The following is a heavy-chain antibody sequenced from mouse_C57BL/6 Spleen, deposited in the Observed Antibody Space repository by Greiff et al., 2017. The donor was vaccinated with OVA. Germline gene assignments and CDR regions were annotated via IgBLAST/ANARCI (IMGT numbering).Heavy chain of an antibody. D-gene: IGHD1-1*01. CDR2: INPNNGGT. CDR1: GYTFTDYN. V-gene: IGHV1-18*01. Sequence: VQLQQSGPELVKPGASVKIPCKASGYTFTDYNMHWVKQSPGQSLEWIGDINPNNGGTIYNQKFKGKATLTVDKSSSPAYMELRSLTSEDTAVYYGARTAYYDSHWFDYWGQGTLVTVSA. CDR3: ARTAYYDSHWFDY. J-gene: IGHJ3*01.